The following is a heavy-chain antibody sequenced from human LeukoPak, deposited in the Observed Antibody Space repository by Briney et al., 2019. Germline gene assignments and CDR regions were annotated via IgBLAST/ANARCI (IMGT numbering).Heavy chain of an antibody. CDR1: GFTFSSYG. CDR2: ISYDGSNK. Sequence: GGSLRLSCAASGFTFSSYGMHWVRQAPGKGLEWVAVISYDGSNKHYADSVKGRFTISRDNSKNTLYLQMNSLRAEDTAVYYCAKDIGRSLRGWTTFWGQGTLVTVSS. D-gene: IGHD3/OR15-3a*01. J-gene: IGHJ4*02. V-gene: IGHV3-30*18. CDR3: AKDIGRSLRGWTTF.